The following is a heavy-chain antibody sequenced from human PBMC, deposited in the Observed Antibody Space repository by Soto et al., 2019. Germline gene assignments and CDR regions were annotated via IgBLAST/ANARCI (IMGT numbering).Heavy chain of an antibody. CDR1: GFTFSSYA. D-gene: IGHD5-18*01. J-gene: IGHJ5*02. V-gene: IGHV4-34*01. Sequence: GSLRLSCAASGFTFSSYAMSWVRQAPGKGLEWIGEINHSGSTNYNPSLKSRVTISVDTSKNQFSLRLSSVTAADTAVYYCARSLQLWYFRNWFDPWGQGTLVTVSS. CDR2: INHSGST. CDR3: ARSLQLWYFRNWFDP.